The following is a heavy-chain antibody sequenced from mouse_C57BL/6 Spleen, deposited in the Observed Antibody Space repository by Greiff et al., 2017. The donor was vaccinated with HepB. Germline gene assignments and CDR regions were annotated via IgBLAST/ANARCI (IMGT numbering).Heavy chain of an antibody. J-gene: IGHJ4*01. D-gene: IGHD2-3*01. CDR1: GFTFSSYG. CDR2: ISSGGSYT. Sequence: EVQLVESGGDLVKPGGSLKLSCAASGFTFSSYGMSWVRQTPDKRLEWVATISSGGSYTYYPDSVKGRFTISIDNAKNTLYLQMSSLKSEDTAMYYCARRYDGYLYYAMDYWGQGTSVTVSS. CDR3: ARRYDGYLYYAMDY. V-gene: IGHV5-6*01.